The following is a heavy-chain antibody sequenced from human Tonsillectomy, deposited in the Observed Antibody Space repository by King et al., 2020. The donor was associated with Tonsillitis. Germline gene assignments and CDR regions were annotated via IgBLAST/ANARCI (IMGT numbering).Heavy chain of an antibody. CDR2: ISSSSIYI. CDR3: ARSGLVLGDYSYYYYMDV. D-gene: IGHD3-10*01. CDR1: GFTFSSYN. Sequence: QLVQSGGGLVKPGGSLRLSCAASGFTFSSYNMNWVRQAPGKGLEWVSSISSSSIYIYYADSVKGRFTISRDNAKNSLYLQMNSLRAEDTAVYYCARSGLVLGDYSYYYYMDVWGKGTTVTVSS. V-gene: IGHV3-21*01. J-gene: IGHJ6*03.